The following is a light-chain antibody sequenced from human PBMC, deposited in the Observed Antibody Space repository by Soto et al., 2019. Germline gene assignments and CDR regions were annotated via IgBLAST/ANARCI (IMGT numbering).Light chain of an antibody. CDR3: VAWDGSLSGWV. V-gene: IGLV1-47*01. CDR1: SSNIGSNY. CDR2: TDN. J-gene: IGLJ3*02. Sequence: QSVLTQPPSASGTPGQRVTISCSGSSSNIGSNYVYWYQQLPGTAPKLLIYTDNQRPSGVPDRFSGSKSDTSASLAISGLRSEDEADYYCVAWDGSLSGWVFGGGTKFTVL.